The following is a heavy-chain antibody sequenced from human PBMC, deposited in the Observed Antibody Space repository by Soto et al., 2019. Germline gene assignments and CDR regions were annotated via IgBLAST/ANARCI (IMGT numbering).Heavy chain of an antibody. Sequence: ASVKVSCKASGYTFTSYGISWVRQAPGQGLEWMGWISAYNGNTNYAQKLQGRVTMTTDTSTSTAYMELRSLRSDDTAVYYCVRGTYYDILTGYYFDYWGQGTLVTVSS. CDR3: VRGTYYDILTGYYFDY. CDR1: GYTFTSYG. J-gene: IGHJ4*02. V-gene: IGHV1-18*04. D-gene: IGHD3-9*01. CDR2: ISAYNGNT.